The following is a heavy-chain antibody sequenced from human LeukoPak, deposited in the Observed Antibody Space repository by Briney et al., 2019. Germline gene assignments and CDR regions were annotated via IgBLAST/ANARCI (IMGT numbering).Heavy chain of an antibody. Sequence: ASVKVSCKASGYTFNSYGIRWMRQAPGQGLEWMGWISAYNGHTNYAQKFQGRVTITADKSTSTAYMELSSLRSEDTAVYYCARGAVGYSYGSSFDYWGQGTLVTVSS. V-gene: IGHV1-18*01. CDR1: GYTFNSYG. CDR2: ISAYNGHT. D-gene: IGHD5-18*01. J-gene: IGHJ4*02. CDR3: ARGAVGYSYGSSFDY.